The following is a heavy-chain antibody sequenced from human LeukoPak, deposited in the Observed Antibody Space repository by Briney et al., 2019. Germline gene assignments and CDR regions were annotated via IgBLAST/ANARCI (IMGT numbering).Heavy chain of an antibody. Sequence: SGTLSLTCTVSGGSISGYYWSWIRQPPRKGLEWIGEINHSGSTNYNPSLKSRVTISVDTSKNQFSLKLSSVTAADTAVYYCAREVTMVRGGEFDYWGQGTLVTVSS. J-gene: IGHJ4*02. CDR2: INHSGST. CDR3: AREVTMVRGGEFDY. D-gene: IGHD3-10*01. V-gene: IGHV4-34*01. CDR1: GGSISGYY.